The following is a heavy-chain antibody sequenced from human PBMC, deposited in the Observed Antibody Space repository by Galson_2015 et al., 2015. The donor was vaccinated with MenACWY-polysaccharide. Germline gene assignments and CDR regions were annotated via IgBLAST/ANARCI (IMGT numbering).Heavy chain of an antibody. V-gene: IGHV4-34*01. CDR2: INHSGST. Sequence: ETLSLTCAVYGGSFSGYYWSWIRQPPGKGLEWIGEINHSGSTNYNPSLKSRVTISVDTSKNQFSLKLSSVTAADTAVYYCARGRGYYDSSGYNFDYWGQGTLVTVSS. CDR3: ARGRGYYDSSGYNFDY. D-gene: IGHD3-22*01. J-gene: IGHJ4*02. CDR1: GGSFSGYY.